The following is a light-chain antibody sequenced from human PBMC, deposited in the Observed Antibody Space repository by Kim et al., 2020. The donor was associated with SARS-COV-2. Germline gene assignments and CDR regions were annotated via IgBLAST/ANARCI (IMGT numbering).Light chain of an antibody. V-gene: IGKV3-15*01. CDR2: DAS. J-gene: IGKJ1*01. CDR1: KRVSTY. Sequence: SPGERVTLSCRTSKRVSTYLAWYQQKPGQTPRLLIYDASTRATGIPGRFSGSGSGTEFTLTISSLQSEDFAIYYCHQYSNWPPWTFGQGTKVDIK. CDR3: HQYSNWPPWT.